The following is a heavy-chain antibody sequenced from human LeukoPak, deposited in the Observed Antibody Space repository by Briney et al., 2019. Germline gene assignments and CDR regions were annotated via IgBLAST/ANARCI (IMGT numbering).Heavy chain of an antibody. D-gene: IGHD1-7*01. V-gene: IGHV3-23*01. CDR2: LSGSGTRI. J-gene: IGHJ3*02. Sequence: GGSLRLSCAAHGFSFSDYAMSWVRQAPGKGLEWVSSLSGSGTRILFADSVKGRFTFSRDNSKNSLYPQMNSLRAEDTAVYYCARDGELHSAFDIWGQGTMVTVSS. CDR1: GFSFSDYA. CDR3: ARDGELHSAFDI.